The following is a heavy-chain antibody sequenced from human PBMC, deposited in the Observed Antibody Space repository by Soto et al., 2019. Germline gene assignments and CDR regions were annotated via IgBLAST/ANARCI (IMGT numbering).Heavy chain of an antibody. V-gene: IGHV1-69*06. J-gene: IGHJ6*02. CDR1: GGTFSSYS. CDR2: VIPIFGKP. Sequence: QVHLLQSGAEVKKSGSPVQVSCTASGGTFSSYSINWVRQATGQGLEWMGGVIPIFGKPTYAHKFQGRLTINADKSTSTAYRELTSLRYDDTAVYSCAREMSYYCAVDVWGQWTTVTVSS. CDR3: AREMSYYCAVDV.